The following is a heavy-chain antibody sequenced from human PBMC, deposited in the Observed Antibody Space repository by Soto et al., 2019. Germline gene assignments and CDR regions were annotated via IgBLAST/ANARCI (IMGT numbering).Heavy chain of an antibody. CDR2: ISAYNGNT. V-gene: IGHV1-18*04. CDR3: ARDLSLVPAAPSDY. J-gene: IGHJ4*02. CDR1: GYTFTSYG. D-gene: IGHD2-2*01. Sequence: QVQLVQSGAEVKKPGASVKVSCKASGYTFTSYGISWVRQAPGPGLEWMGWISAYNGNTNYAQTLQGRVTMTTDTSTSTAYMELRSLRSDDTAVDYGARDLSLVPAAPSDYWGQGTLVTVSS.